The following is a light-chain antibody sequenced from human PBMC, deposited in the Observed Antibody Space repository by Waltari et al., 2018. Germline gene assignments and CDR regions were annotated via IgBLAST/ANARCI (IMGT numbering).Light chain of an antibody. J-gene: IGLJ3*02. CDR3: HSRDASGVGGT. V-gene: IGLV3-19*01. Sequence: TQDPAVSVAMGQPVRITCQGDSLRSYYASWDRQRPGQAPILVMYDKNNRPSGVPGRFSGSSSDNTASLTITGAQAEDEAYYYCHSRDASGVGGTFGGGTKLTVL. CDR2: DKN. CDR1: SLRSYY.